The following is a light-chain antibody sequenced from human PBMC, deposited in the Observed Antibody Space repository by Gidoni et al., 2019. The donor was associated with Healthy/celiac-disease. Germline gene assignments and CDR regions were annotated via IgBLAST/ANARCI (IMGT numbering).Light chain of an antibody. V-gene: IGLV4-69*01. J-gene: IGLJ2*01. CDR3: QTWGTGIVV. CDR2: LNSDGSH. CDR1: SGHSSYA. Sequence: QLVLTQSPSASASLGASVKLTCTLSSGHSSYAIAWHQQQPEKGPRYLMKLNSDGSHSNGDGIPDRFSGSSSGADSYLTISSLQSEDEVDYYCQTWGTGIVVFGGGTKLTVL.